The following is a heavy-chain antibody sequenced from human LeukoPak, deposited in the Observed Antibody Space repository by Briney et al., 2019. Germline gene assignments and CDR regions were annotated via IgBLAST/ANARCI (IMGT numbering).Heavy chain of an antibody. D-gene: IGHD1-26*01. CDR2: ISSRGSTI. CDR3: VRKEVGTLRAMDV. CDR1: GFTFSDYY. V-gene: IGHV3-11*04. Sequence: GGSLRLSCAASGFTFSDYYMSWIRQAPGKGLEWVSYISSRGSTIYYADSVKGRFTISRDNSENTLYLQMSSLRSEDTGVYYCVRKEVGTLRAMDVWGQGTTVIVSS. J-gene: IGHJ6*02.